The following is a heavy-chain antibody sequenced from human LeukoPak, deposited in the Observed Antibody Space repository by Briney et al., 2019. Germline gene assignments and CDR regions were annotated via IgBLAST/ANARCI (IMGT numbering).Heavy chain of an antibody. V-gene: IGHV1-2*02. CDR2: INPNSGGT. D-gene: IGHD3-22*01. CDR1: GYTFTSYY. Sequence: ASVKVSCKASGYTFTSYYMHWVRQAPGQGLEWMGWINPNSGGTNYAQKFQGRVTMTRDTSISTAYMELSRLRSDDTAVYYCARAEGDDSSGYYYALNYWGQGTLVTVSS. CDR3: ARAEGDDSSGYYYALNY. J-gene: IGHJ4*02.